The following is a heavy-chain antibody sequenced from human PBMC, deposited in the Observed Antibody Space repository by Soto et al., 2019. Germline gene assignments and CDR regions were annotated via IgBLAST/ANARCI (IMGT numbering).Heavy chain of an antibody. CDR1: GFTFNTYW. CDR3: ARGLKNYYGSDV. Sequence: EVQLVASGGVLVQPGGSLRLSCVASGFTFNTYWMHWVRQAPGKGLVWVSRINSDGSSTSCADSVKGRFTISRDNAMNTVYLQMNSLSGEDTALYYCARGLKNYYGSDVWGQGTTVTVSS. V-gene: IGHV3-74*01. J-gene: IGHJ6*02. CDR2: INSDGSST.